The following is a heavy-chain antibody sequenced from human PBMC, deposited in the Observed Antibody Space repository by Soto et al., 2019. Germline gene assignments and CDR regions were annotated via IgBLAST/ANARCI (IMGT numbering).Heavy chain of an antibody. CDR1: GGTFSSYT. Sequence: SVKVSCKASGGTFSSYTISWVRQAPGQGLEWMGRIIPILGIANYAQKFQGRVTITADKSTSTAYMELSSLRSEDTAVYYCAREEYYYGSGAFFDYWGQGNLVTVS. CDR2: IIPILGIA. D-gene: IGHD3-10*01. J-gene: IGHJ4*02. CDR3: AREEYYYGSGAFFDY. V-gene: IGHV1-69*04.